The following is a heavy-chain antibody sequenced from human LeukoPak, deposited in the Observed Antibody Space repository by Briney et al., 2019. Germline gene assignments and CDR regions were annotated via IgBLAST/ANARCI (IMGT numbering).Heavy chain of an antibody. CDR2: ISPNSGET. CDR3: ARDKRIPRAHWFDP. J-gene: IGHJ5*02. D-gene: IGHD1-26*01. V-gene: IGHV1-2*02. CDR1: GYTFTDYY. Sequence: ASVKVSCKASGYTFTDYYMHWVRQAPGQGLEWMGWISPNSGETSYAQKFQGRVTMTRDTSIRTVYMEVNSLRSDDTAVYYCARDKRIPRAHWFDPWGQGTLVTVSS.